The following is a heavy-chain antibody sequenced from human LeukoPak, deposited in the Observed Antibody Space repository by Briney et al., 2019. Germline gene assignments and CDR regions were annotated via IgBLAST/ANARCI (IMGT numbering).Heavy chain of an antibody. CDR3: TRSVVTTADFDY. V-gene: IGHV3-48*01. D-gene: IGHD2-21*02. Sequence: GGSLRLSCAASGFTFSSYSMNWVRQAPGKGLEWVSYISSSSSTIYYADSVKGRFTISRDNSKSTLYLHLNIPRPEDTAVYYCTRSVVTTADFDYWGQGTLVTVSS. J-gene: IGHJ4*02. CDR1: GFTFSSYS. CDR2: ISSSSSTI.